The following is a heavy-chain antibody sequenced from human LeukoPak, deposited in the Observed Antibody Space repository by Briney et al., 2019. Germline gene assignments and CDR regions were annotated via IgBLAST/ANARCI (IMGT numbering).Heavy chain of an antibody. Sequence: GESLKISCKGSGYSFSNYWIGWVRQMPGKGLEWMGIIYPSDPDTRYSPSFQVQVTISVDKSISTAYLQLSSLKASDTAIYYCARLYTTHVVSTNWFDSWGQGTLVTVSS. J-gene: IGHJ5*01. D-gene: IGHD2-8*02. V-gene: IGHV5-51*01. CDR1: GYSFSNYW. CDR3: ARLYTTHVVSTNWFDS. CDR2: IYPSDPDT.